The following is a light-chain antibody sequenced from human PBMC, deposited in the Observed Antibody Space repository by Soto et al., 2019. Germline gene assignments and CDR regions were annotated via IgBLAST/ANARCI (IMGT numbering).Light chain of an antibody. CDR2: EVS. J-gene: IGLJ2*01. CDR3: SSYTISSNLVV. V-gene: IGLV2-14*01. CDR1: SSDVGGYNY. Sequence: QSALTQPASVSGSPGQSITISCTGTSSDVGGYNYVSWYQQHPGKAPKLMIYEVSNRPSGLSNRFSGSKSGNTASLTISGLQAEDEADYYCSSYTISSNLVVFDGGTKLTVL.